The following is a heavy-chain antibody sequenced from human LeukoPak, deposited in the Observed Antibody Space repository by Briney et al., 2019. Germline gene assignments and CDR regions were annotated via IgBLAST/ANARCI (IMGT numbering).Heavy chain of an antibody. CDR2: INAGNGNT. CDR3: ARDTGGYDWVRYYFDY. CDR1: GYTFTSYA. J-gene: IGHJ4*02. D-gene: IGHD5-12*01. V-gene: IGHV1-3*01. Sequence: ASVKVSCKASGYTFTSYAMHWVHRAPGQRLEWMEWINAGNGNTKYSQKFQGRVTITRDTSASTAYMELSSLRSEDTAVYYCARDTGGYDWVRYYFDYWGQGTLVTVSS.